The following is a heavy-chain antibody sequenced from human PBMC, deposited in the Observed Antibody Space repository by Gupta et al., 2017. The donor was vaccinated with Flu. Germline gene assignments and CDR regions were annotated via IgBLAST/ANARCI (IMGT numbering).Heavy chain of an antibody. CDR3: AKGVAAAGVPYYGMDV. J-gene: IGHJ6*02. CDR1: GFTFGSYA. Sequence: EVQMLESGGGLVQPGGSLRLSCAASGFTFGSYAMSWVRQAPGKGLGWVSAMSGRDGSTYYADSVRGRFTISRDYSKNTLYLQMNSLRAEETAVYFCAKGVAAAGVPYYGMDVWGQGTTVTVSS. V-gene: IGHV3-23*01. CDR2: MSGRDGST. D-gene: IGHD6-13*01.